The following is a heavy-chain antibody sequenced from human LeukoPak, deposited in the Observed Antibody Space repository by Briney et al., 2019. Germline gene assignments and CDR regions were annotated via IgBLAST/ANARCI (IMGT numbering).Heavy chain of an antibody. J-gene: IGHJ4*02. CDR3: ARDLYGNYRFDY. Sequence: ASVKVSCKASGYTLTSYFMHWVRQAPGQGLEWMGIINPSGGTTSYAQKFQGRVTVTRDTSTSTVYMELSSLRSEDTAVFHCARDLYGNYRFDYWGQGTLVTVSS. D-gene: IGHD1-7*01. V-gene: IGHV1-46*01. CDR1: GYTLTSYF. CDR2: INPSGGTT.